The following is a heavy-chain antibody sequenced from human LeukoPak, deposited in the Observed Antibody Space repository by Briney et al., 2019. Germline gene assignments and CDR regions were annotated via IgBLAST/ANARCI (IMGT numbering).Heavy chain of an antibody. CDR2: ISSGSTI. Sequence: GGSLRLSCAASGFTFSDYYMSWIRQAPGKGLEWVSYISSGSTIYYADSVKGRFTISRDNAKNSLCLQMNSLRAEDTAVYYCARGGYDFWSGYYTGYYYYYMDVWGKGTTVTVSS. CDR3: ARGGYDFWSGYYTGYYYYYMDV. CDR1: GFTFSDYY. J-gene: IGHJ6*03. V-gene: IGHV3-11*04. D-gene: IGHD3-3*01.